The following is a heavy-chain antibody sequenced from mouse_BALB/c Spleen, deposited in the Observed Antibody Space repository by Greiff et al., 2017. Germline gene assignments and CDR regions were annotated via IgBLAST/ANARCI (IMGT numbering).Heavy chain of an antibody. Sequence: EVKLMESGGGLVQPGGSLRLSCATSGFTFTDYYMSWVRQPPGKALEWLGFIRNKANGYTTEYSASVKGRFTISRDNSQSILYLQMHTLRAEDSATYYCARFYDGYYDAMDYWGQGTSVTVSS. J-gene: IGHJ4*01. CDR3: ARFYDGYYDAMDY. V-gene: IGHV7-3*02. D-gene: IGHD2-3*01. CDR1: GFTFTDYY. CDR2: IRNKANGYTT.